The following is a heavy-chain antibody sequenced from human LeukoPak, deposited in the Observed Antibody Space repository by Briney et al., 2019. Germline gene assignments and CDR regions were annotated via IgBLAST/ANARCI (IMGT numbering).Heavy chain of an antibody. D-gene: IGHD3/OR15-3a*01. CDR2: NSSTSGSII. Sequence: PGGSLSLSCAASGFTFSYYYMSWIRQPPGKGLEWVSYNSSTSGSIIYYADSVKGRFTISRDNAKNSLSLEMSSLRAEDTAVYYCARDRPGLGLPLNFDYWGQGTLVTVSS. J-gene: IGHJ4*02. V-gene: IGHV3-11*01. CDR1: GFTFSYYY. CDR3: ARDRPGLGLPLNFDY.